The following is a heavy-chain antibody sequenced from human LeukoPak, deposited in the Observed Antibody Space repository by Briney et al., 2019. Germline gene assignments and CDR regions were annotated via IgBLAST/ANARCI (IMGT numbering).Heavy chain of an antibody. CDR2: ISAFNGNT. CDR1: GYSFASYG. CDR3: ARSLGFCSNTNCAGDFDY. V-gene: IGHV1-18*01. Sequence: ASVKVSCKASGYSFASYGFGWVRQAPGQGLEWMGWISAFNGNTNYAQNLQGRVTMTTDTFTSTAYLEVRSLRSDDTAVYFCARSLGFCSNTNCAGDFDYWGQGTLVTVSS. D-gene: IGHD2-15*01. J-gene: IGHJ4*02.